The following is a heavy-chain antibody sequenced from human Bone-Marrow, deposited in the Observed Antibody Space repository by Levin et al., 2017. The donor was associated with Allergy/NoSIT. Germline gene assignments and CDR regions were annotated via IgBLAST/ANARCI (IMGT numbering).Heavy chain of an antibody. D-gene: IGHD6-19*01. V-gene: IGHV3-23*01. CDR1: GFPFSTFA. J-gene: IGHJ4*02. CDR3: AASSGWGLFEY. Sequence: GGSLRLSCAASGFPFSTFAMSWVRLAPGKGLEWVSGISGSGSDTFYADFGKGRVTISRDNSKNTVYLRLNALRADDTAVYYCAASSGWGLFEYWGQGTLVTVS. CDR2: ISGSGSDT.